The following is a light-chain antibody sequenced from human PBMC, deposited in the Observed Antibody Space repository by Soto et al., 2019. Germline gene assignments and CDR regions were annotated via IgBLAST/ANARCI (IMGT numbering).Light chain of an antibody. V-gene: IGKV3D-15*01. CDR3: QQYNNWPPVT. CDR2: GAS. J-gene: IGKJ3*01. CDR1: QSVSSN. Sequence: EIVMTQSPATLSVSPGERATLSCRASQSVSSNLAWYQQKPGQAPRLLIYGASIRATGIPARFSGSGSGTEFTLTVSSLQSEDFAVYDCQQYNNWPPVTVGPGNKVDIK.